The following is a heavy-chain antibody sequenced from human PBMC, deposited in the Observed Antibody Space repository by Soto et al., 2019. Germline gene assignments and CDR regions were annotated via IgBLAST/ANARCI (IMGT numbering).Heavy chain of an antibody. D-gene: IGHD2-15*01. V-gene: IGHV4-61*01. CDR2: IYYSGST. Sequence: SETLSLTCTVSGGSVSSVNYYWSWIRQPPGKGLEWIGYIYYSGSTNYNPSLKSRVTISVDTSKNQFSLKLSSVTAADTAVYYCARRYGGTFDYWGQGTLVTVSS. CDR3: ARRYGGTFDY. CDR1: GGSVSSVNYY. J-gene: IGHJ4*02.